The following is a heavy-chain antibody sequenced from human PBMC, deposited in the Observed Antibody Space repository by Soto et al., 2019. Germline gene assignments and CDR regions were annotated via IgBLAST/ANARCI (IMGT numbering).Heavy chain of an antibody. CDR2: IYSGGYT. CDR3: APHPGGGGY. CDR1: GFTVSNNY. J-gene: IGHJ4*02. D-gene: IGHD3-3*01. V-gene: IGHV3-53*01. Sequence: EVQLVESGGGLIQPGGSLRLSCAVSGFTVSNNYMSWVRQAPGKGLEGVSVIYSGGYTAYGDSVKGRFTISRDNSKNTLYLKWHGLGAPAAGCFCGAPHPGGGGYWGQGTLVTVSS.